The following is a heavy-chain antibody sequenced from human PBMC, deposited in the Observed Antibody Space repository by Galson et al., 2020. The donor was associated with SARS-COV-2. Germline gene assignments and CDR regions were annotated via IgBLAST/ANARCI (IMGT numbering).Heavy chain of an antibody. CDR1: GGSLNNYY. Sequence: SETLSLTCTVSGGSLNNYYWSWIRQPPGKGLEWVGYVYYIGSTNYNPSLKSRVTVSIDTSNNQFSLKLHSVTAADTAVYYCARSGNVTSWVSDHWGQGTLVTVSS. CDR2: VYYIGST. CDR3: ARSGNVTSWVSDH. J-gene: IGHJ1*01. D-gene: IGHD2-2*01. V-gene: IGHV4-59*01.